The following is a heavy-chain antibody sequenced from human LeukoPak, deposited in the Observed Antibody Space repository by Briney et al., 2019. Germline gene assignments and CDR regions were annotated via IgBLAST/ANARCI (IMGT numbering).Heavy chain of an antibody. Sequence: GGSLRLSCAASGFTFSSYSMNWVRQAPGKGLEWVSSISSSSSYIYYADSVKGRLTISRDNAKNSLYLQMNSLRAEDTAVYYCARDYDFWSGTLAFDIWGQGTMVTVSS. CDR1: GFTFSSYS. J-gene: IGHJ3*02. CDR3: ARDYDFWSGTLAFDI. V-gene: IGHV3-21*01. CDR2: ISSSSSYI. D-gene: IGHD3-3*01.